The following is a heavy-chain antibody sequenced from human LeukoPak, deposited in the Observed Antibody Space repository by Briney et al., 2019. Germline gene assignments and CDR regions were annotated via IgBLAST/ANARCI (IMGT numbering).Heavy chain of an antibody. Sequence: GGSLRLSCAASGFTFTTYAMSWVRQAPGKGLEWVSYISSSTSTITYADSVRGRFTISRDNAKNSLYLQMNSLRAEDTAMYYCARETVGIDYWGQGTLVTVSS. CDR2: ISSSTSTI. J-gene: IGHJ4*02. V-gene: IGHV3-48*01. D-gene: IGHD4-23*01. CDR1: GFTFTTYA. CDR3: ARETVGIDY.